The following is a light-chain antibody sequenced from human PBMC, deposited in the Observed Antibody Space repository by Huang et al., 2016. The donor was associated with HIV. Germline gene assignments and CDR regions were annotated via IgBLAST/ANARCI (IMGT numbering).Light chain of an antibody. Sequence: DIQMTQSPSSLSASVGDRVTITCQASQDINNYLTWFQQKPGKAPNILIYDASDLDTGVPPRFSGIGSGTDFTFTISSLQPEDIATYYCQQYANLPLTFGGGTKVEIK. CDR1: QDINNY. CDR2: DAS. V-gene: IGKV1-33*01. J-gene: IGKJ4*01. CDR3: QQYANLPLT.